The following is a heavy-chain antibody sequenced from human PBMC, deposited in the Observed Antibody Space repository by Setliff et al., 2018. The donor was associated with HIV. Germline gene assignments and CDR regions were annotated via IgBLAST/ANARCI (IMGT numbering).Heavy chain of an antibody. D-gene: IGHD3-16*01. CDR3: ARLGEF. V-gene: IGHV4-34*01. J-gene: IGHJ4*02. CDR2: ISHGGST. CDR1: GGSFSAYY. Sequence: SETLSLTCAVYGGSFSAYYWTWIRQPPGKRLEWIGEISHGGSTSYNPSLKSRVTISLDTSKNQFSLNLTSVTAADTAVYYCARLGEFWSQGSLVTVSS.